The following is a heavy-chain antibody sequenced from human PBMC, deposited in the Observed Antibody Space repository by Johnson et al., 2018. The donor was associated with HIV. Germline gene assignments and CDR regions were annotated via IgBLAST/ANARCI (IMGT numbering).Heavy chain of an antibody. V-gene: IGHV3-11*04. J-gene: IGHJ3*02. CDR1: GFTFTDYY. CDR2: ISTSGGGI. CDR3: AIVRYSSGWPIYAFDI. D-gene: IGHD6-19*01. Sequence: QVQLVESGGSLVKPGGSMRLSFAASGFTFTDYYMTWIRQAPGKGLEWVSHISTSGGGIYYADSVMGRFTISRDNARNSLYLQMNSLGAEDTAVYYCAIVRYSSGWPIYAFDIWGQGTMVTVSS.